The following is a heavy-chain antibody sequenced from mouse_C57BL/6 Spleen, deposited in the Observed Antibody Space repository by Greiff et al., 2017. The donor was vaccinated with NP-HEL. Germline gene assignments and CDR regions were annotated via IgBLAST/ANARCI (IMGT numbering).Heavy chain of an antibody. V-gene: IGHV1-59*01. CDR2: IDPSDSYT. CDR1: GYTFTSYW. CDR3: ARNYGGFAY. J-gene: IGHJ3*01. Sequence: QVQLQQPGAELVRPGTSVKLSCKASGYTFTSYWMHWVKKRPGQGLEWIGVIDPSDSYTNYNQKFKGKATLTVDTSSSTAYMQLSSMTSEDSAVYYCARNYGGFAYWGQGTLVTVSA. D-gene: IGHD1-1*02.